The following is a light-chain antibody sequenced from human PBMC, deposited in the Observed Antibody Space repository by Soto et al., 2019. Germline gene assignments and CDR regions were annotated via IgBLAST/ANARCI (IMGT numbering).Light chain of an antibody. CDR3: SSYTSSSTLV. V-gene: IGLV2-14*01. Sequence: QSALTQPASVSGSPGQSITISCTGTSSDVGGYKYVSWYQQHPVKAPKLMIYEVSNRPSGVSNRFSGSKSGNTASLTISGLQAEDEADYYCSSYTSSSTLVFGGGTKLTVL. CDR1: SSDVGGYKY. J-gene: IGLJ2*01. CDR2: EVS.